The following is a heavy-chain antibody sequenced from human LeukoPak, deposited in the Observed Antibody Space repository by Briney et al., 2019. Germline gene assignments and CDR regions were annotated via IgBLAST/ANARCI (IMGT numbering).Heavy chain of an antibody. CDR3: ASSGSSWGTFDY. V-gene: IGHV4-59*01. CDR1: GESISGFY. D-gene: IGHD6-13*01. CDR2: IYYSGST. J-gene: IGHJ4*02. Sequence: PSETLSLTCTVSGESISGFYWTWIRQPPGKGLEWIGYIYYSGSTNYNPSLKSRVTISVDTSKNQFSLKLSSVTAADTAVYYCASSGSSWGTFDYWGQGTLVTVSS.